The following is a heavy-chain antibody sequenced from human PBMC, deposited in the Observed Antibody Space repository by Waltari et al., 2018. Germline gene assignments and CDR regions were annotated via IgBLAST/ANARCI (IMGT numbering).Heavy chain of an antibody. D-gene: IGHD3-22*01. V-gene: IGHV4-34*01. J-gene: IGHJ1*01. CDR1: GGSFSGYY. CDR2: INHGGST. Sequence: QVQLQQWGAGLLKPSETLSLTCAVYGGSFSGYYRSWIRQPPGKGLEWIGEINHGGSTNYNPSLKSRVTISVDTSKNQFSLKLSSVTAADTAVYYCASAVGYVSSGYSDWGQGTLVTVSS. CDR3: ASAVGYVSSGYSD.